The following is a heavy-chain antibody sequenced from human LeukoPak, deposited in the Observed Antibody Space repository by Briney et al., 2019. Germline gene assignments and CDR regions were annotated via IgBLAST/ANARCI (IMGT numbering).Heavy chain of an antibody. Sequence: SVKVSCKASGGTFSTYAISWVRQAPGQGLEWVGRIVPIFGTANYAQKFQGRVTITADESTSTAYMELSSLRSEDTAVYYCARRSGYEPDFYYYYGMDVWGQGTTVTVSS. CDR2: IVPIFGTA. D-gene: IGHD5-12*01. V-gene: IGHV1-69*15. CDR3: ARRSGYEPDFYYYYGMDV. J-gene: IGHJ6*02. CDR1: GGTFSTYA.